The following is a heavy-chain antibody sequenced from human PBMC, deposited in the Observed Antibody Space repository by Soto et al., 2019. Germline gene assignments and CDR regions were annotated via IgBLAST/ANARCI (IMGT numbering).Heavy chain of an antibody. V-gene: IGHV4-59*01. J-gene: IGHJ5*02. CDR1: GGSISSYY. Sequence: PSETLSLTCTVSGGSISSYYWSWIRQPPGKGLEWIVYIYYSGSTNYNPSLKSRVTISVDTSKNQFSLKLSSVTAADTAVYYCARTLFTYGNWFDPWGQGTLVTVSS. CDR3: ARTLFTYGNWFDP. D-gene: IGHD4-17*01. CDR2: IYYSGST.